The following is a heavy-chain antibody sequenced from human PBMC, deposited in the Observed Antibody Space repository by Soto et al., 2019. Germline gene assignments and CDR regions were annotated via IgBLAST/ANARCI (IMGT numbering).Heavy chain of an antibody. CDR3: ASLVVVAATSSPRATYGMDV. J-gene: IGHJ6*02. V-gene: IGHV4-30-4*01. CDR1: GDSISSGDYY. D-gene: IGHD2-15*01. CDR2: IYYSGST. Sequence: SETLSLTCTVSGDSISSGDYYWSWIRQPPGKGLEWIGYIYYSGSTYYNPSLKSRVTISVDTSKNQFSLKLSSVTAADTAVYYCASLVVVAATSSPRATYGMDVWGQGTTVTVPS.